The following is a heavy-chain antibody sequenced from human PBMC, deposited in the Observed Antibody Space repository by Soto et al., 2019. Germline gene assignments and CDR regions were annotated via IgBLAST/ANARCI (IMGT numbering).Heavy chain of an antibody. CDR2: ISDSGGST. J-gene: IGHJ5*02. D-gene: IGHD2-15*01. CDR1: GFPFSSYA. V-gene: IGHV3-23*01. CDR3: AKGLYDEFNGDWFDP. Sequence: EVQLLESGGGLVQSGGSLTLSCAASGFPFSSYAMSWVRQAPGKGLEWVSSISDSGGSTYYADSVKGRFTISRDNSKNTLYLQLNSLRAEDTAVYYCAKGLYDEFNGDWFDPWGQGTLVTVSS.